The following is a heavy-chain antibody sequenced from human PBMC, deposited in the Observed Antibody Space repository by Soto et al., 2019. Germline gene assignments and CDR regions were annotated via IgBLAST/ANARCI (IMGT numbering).Heavy chain of an antibody. CDR2: TYYRSKWYN. D-gene: IGHD5-18*01. J-gene: IGHJ5*02. CDR1: GDSVSSNSVA. V-gene: IGHV6-1*01. CDR3: ARNVDTAMVWNWFDP. Sequence: SQTLSLTCAISGDSVSSNSVAWNWIRQSPSRGLEWLGRTYYRSKWYNDYAVSVKSRITINPDTSKNQFSLQLNSVTPEDTAVYYCARNVDTAMVWNWFDPWGQGTLVTVSS.